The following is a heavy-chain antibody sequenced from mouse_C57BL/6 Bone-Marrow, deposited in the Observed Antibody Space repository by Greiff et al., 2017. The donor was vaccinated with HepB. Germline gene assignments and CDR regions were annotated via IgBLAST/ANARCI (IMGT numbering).Heavy chain of an antibody. Sequence: VQLVESGPGLVQPSQSLSITCTVSGFSLTSYGVHWVRQSPGKGLEWLGVIWRGGSTDYNAAFMSRLSITKDNSKSQVFFKMNSLQADDTAIYYCAKGYYYGSSYVSDFDVWGTGTTVTVSS. J-gene: IGHJ1*03. V-gene: IGHV2-5*01. D-gene: IGHD1-1*01. CDR3: AKGYYYGSSYVSDFDV. CDR1: GFSLTSYG. CDR2: IWRGGST.